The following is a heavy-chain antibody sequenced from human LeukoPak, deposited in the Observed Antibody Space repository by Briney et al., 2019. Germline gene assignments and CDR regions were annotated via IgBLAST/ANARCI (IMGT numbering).Heavy chain of an antibody. V-gene: IGHV3-23*01. CDR1: GFTFSSYA. D-gene: IGHD2-2*01. Sequence: GGSLRLSCAASGFTFSSYAMSWVRQAPGKGLEWVSAISGSGGSTYYADSVKGRFTISRDNSKNTLYLQMNSLRAEDTAVYYCAKERYCSSTSCDYYYYYYMDVWGKGTTVTVSS. CDR2: ISGSGGST. J-gene: IGHJ6*03. CDR3: AKERYCSSTSCDYYYYYYMDV.